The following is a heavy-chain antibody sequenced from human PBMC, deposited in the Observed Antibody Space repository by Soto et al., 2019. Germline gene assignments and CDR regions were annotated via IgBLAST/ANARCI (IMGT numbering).Heavy chain of an antibody. V-gene: IGHV3-23*01. CDR1: GFTFSSYS. Sequence: PGGSLSLSCVASGFTFSSYSMSWVRPAPGKGLEWVSGFRAGGDDGTTYYADSVKGRFTISRDNSKNTLFLQMNSLRAEDTAIYYCAKKVNSGSGSQYFDYFGQGTLVTVSS. D-gene: IGHD3-10*01. CDR3: AKKVNSGSGSQYFDY. J-gene: IGHJ4*02. CDR2: FRAGGDDGTT.